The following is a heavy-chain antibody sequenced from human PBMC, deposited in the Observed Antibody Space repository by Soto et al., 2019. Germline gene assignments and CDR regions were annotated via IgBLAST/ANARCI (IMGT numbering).Heavy chain of an antibody. CDR3: ARDRDYYGSGSYFD. V-gene: IGHV1-69*08. Sequence: QVQLVQSGAEVKKPGSSVKVSCKASGGTFSSYTISWVRQAPGQGLEWMGRIIPILGIANYAQKFQGRVTINADKSTSTAYMELSSLRSEDTAVYYCARDRDYYGSGSYFDWGQGTLVTVSS. CDR1: GGTFSSYT. J-gene: IGHJ4*02. D-gene: IGHD3-10*01. CDR2: IIPILGIA.